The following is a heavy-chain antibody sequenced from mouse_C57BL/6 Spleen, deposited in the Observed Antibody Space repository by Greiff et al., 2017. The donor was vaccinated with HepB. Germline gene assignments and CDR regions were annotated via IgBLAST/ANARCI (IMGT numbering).Heavy chain of an antibody. V-gene: IGHV1-54*01. Sequence: QVQLQQSGAELVRPGTSVKVSCKASGYAFTNYLIDWVKQRPGQGLEWIGVINPGSGGTNYNEKFKGKATLTADKSSSTAYMQLSSLTSEDSAVYFCARKDDDYGGYFGYWGNGATLTVST. CDR1: GYAFTNYL. CDR2: INPGSGGT. J-gene: IGHJ2*01. CDR3: ARKDDDYGGYFGY. D-gene: IGHD2-4*01.